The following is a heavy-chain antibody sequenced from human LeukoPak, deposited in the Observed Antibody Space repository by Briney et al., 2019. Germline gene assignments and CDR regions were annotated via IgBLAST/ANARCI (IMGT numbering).Heavy chain of an antibody. CDR1: GGAFSGYY. J-gene: IGHJ4*02. CDR3: ARGRVYYYGSGRRDFDY. Sequence: SETLSLTCAVYGGAFSGYYWSWIRQPPGKGLEWIGEINHSGSTNYNPSLKSRVTISVDTSKNQFSLKLSSVTAADTAVYYCARGRVYYYGSGRRDFDYWGQGTLVTVSS. CDR2: INHSGST. V-gene: IGHV4-34*01. D-gene: IGHD3-10*01.